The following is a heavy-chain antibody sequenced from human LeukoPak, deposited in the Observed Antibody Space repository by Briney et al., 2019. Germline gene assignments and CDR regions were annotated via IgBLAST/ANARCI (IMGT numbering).Heavy chain of an antibody. D-gene: IGHD3-3*01. V-gene: IGHV4-61*02. Sequence: SETLSLTCTVSGGSISSGSYYWSWIRQPAGKGLEWIGRIYTSGSTNYNPSLKSRVTISVDTSKNQFSLKLSSVTAADTAVYYCARLAGITIFGVVSPGHWFDPWGQGTLVTVTS. CDR1: GGSISSGSYY. CDR3: ARLAGITIFGVVSPGHWFDP. J-gene: IGHJ5*02. CDR2: IYTSGST.